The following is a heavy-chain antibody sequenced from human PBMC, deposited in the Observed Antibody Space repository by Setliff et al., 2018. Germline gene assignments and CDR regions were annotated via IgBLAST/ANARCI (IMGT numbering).Heavy chain of an antibody. CDR2: IYTTWST. J-gene: IGHJ4*02. V-gene: IGHV4-61*10. CDR1: GGSVGNSHYY. CDR3: ARDRTYYGSGTYTRYFDY. D-gene: IGHD3-10*01. Sequence: SETLSLTCTVSGGSVGNSHYYWSWIRQPAGKGLEWIGRIYTTWSTNYNPSLKSRVTISVDTSKNQCSLKLNSVTAADTAVYYCARDRTYYGSGTYTRYFDYWGQGTLVTVSS.